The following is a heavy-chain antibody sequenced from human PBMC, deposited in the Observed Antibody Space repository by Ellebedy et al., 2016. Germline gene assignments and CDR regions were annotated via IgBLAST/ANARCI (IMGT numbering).Heavy chain of an antibody. CDR1: GFTFSSYD. J-gene: IGHJ2*01. CDR2: IGTAGDT. V-gene: IGHV3-13*04. Sequence: GGSLRLXXAASGFTFSSYDMHWVRQATGKGLEWVSAIGTAGDTYYPGSVKGRFTISRENAKNSLYLQMNSLRAGDTAVYYCARGSFDLWGRGTLVTVSS. CDR3: ARGSFDL.